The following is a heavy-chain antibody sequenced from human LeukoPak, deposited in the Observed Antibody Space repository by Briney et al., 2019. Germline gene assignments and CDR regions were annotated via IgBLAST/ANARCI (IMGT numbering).Heavy chain of an antibody. J-gene: IGHJ4*02. Sequence: SETLSLTCTVSGGYFSNYYWSWIRQPAGEGLEWIGRIYSTGGTNYNPSLKSRVTMSLDTSSNQFSLNLGSVTAADTAVYYCATSSSNYAHDYWGQGTLVTVSS. CDR2: IYSTGGT. V-gene: IGHV4-4*07. CDR1: GGYFSNYY. D-gene: IGHD4-11*01. CDR3: ATSSSNYAHDY.